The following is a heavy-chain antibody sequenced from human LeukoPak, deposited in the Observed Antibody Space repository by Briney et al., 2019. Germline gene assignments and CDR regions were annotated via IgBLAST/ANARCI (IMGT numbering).Heavy chain of an antibody. V-gene: IGHV3-74*01. CDR2: INTDESST. Sequence: PGGSLRLSCAASGFTFSSYWMQWVRQAPGKGLVWVSRINTDESSTTYADSVKGRFTISRDNAKNTLYLQMNSLRAEDTAVYYCATQASVGYWGQGTLVTVSS. D-gene: IGHD1-26*01. J-gene: IGHJ4*02. CDR1: GFTFSSYW. CDR3: ATQASVGY.